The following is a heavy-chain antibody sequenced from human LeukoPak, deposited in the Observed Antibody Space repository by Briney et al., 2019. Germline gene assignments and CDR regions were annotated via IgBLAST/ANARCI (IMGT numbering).Heavy chain of an antibody. V-gene: IGHV3-23*01. Sequence: GGSLRLSCTASGFTFGDYAMSWVRQAPGKGLEWVSTISGGGRSTDYADSVKGQFTISRDNSKNTLYLQMNSLRAEDTAVYYCAKDRKYDYVWGSYAYYYWGQGTLVTVSS. D-gene: IGHD3-16*01. CDR3: AKDRKYDYVWGSYAYYY. J-gene: IGHJ4*02. CDR1: GFTFGDYA. CDR2: ISGGGRST.